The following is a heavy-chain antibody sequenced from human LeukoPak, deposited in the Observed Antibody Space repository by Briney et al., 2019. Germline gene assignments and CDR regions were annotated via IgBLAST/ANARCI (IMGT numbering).Heavy chain of an antibody. Sequence: GGSLRLSCLATDFNFNDFDMNWVRQAPGKGLEWVALISAGGSYIYYADSVRGRFTVSNGNLQMDSLRVDDTAIYYCARASPLTYYFDAWGQGVQVTVAS. V-gene: IGHV3-21*01. J-gene: IGHJ4*02. D-gene: IGHD4/OR15-4a*01. CDR3: ARASPLTYYFDA. CDR2: ISAGGSYI. CDR1: DFNFNDFD.